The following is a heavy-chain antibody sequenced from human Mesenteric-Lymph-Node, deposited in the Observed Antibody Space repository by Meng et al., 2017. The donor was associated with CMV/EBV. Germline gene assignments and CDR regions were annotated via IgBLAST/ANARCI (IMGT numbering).Heavy chain of an antibody. CDR2: IFYSGST. V-gene: IGHV4-59*01. D-gene: IGHD2-15*01. CDR1: GDSIINYY. Sequence: GSLRLSCTVSGDSIINYYWTWVRQPPGRRPESIGYIFYSGSTSYNPSLKSRVTMSLDTSKNQFSLELRSLTAADTAVYYCAREGVGAFDYWGQGILVTVSS. J-gene: IGHJ4*02. CDR3: AREGVGAFDY.